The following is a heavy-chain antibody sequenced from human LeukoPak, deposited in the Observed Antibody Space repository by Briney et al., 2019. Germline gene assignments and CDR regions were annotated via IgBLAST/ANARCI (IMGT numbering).Heavy chain of an antibody. V-gene: IGHV3-23*01. CDR1: GFTFSNYA. J-gene: IGHJ3*02. D-gene: IGHD3-10*01. CDR3: ATDPPRIGSGSYYNGDAFDI. CDR2: ISGSGGST. Sequence: HPGGSLRLSCAASGFTFSNYAMSWVRQAPGKGLEWVSTISGSGGSTYYADSLQGRLTISRDNSKNTLYLQMNSLRAEDTAVYYCATDPPRIGSGSYYNGDAFDIWGQGTMVTVSS.